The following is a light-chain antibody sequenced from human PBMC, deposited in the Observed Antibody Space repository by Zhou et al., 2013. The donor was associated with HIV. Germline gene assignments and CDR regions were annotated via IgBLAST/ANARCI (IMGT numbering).Light chain of an antibody. V-gene: IGKV1-27*01. Sequence: DFQLTQSPASLSASVGDRVTVTCRASQDIGHSLAWYQQRPGKVPRLLIYDTSNLQSGVPSRFSGSGSGTAFTLIITSLNPDDVGTYYCQEYDSWYTFGQGTKLDIK. CDR2: DTS. J-gene: IGKJ2*01. CDR3: QEYDSWYT. CDR1: QDIGHS.